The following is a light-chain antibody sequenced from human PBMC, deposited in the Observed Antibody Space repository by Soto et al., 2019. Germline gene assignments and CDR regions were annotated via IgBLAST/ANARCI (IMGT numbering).Light chain of an antibody. V-gene: IGKV3-20*01. CDR3: QQYATSPHT. Sequence: EIVLTQSPGTLSLSPGESATLSCRASQSVSSSQVAWYQLKPGQAPRLLIYGASSRATGIPDRFSGVGSETDFTLTISRLEPEDFAVYYCQQYATSPHTLGQGTKLEIK. J-gene: IGKJ2*01. CDR2: GAS. CDR1: QSVSSSQ.